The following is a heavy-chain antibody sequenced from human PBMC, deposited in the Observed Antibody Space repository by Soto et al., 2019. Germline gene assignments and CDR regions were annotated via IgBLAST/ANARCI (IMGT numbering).Heavy chain of an antibody. D-gene: IGHD4-17*01. Sequence: QVRLEESGPGLVKPSEPLSLICSVSGGSVNNANYFWNWIRHHPENGLEWIGYIYYSGSTSYNPSFKTRATLSIDTSQNQFSLRLNSVTVAETAVYFCAGDADYGGSRGGMDVGGRGTTVTVSS. CDR3: AGDADYGGSRGGMDV. CDR2: IYYSGST. V-gene: IGHV4-31*03. J-gene: IGHJ6*02. CDR1: GGSVNNANYF.